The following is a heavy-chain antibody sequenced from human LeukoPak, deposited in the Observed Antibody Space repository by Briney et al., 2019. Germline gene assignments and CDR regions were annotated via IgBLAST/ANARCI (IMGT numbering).Heavy chain of an antibody. Sequence: ASVKVSCKASGGTFSSYAISWVRQAPGQGLEWMGGIIPIFGTANYAQKFQGRVTITADESTSTAYMELSSLRSEDTAVYYCARGRGSTSYWDHWGQGTLVTVSS. CDR1: GGTFSSYA. J-gene: IGHJ4*02. V-gene: IGHV1-69*13. D-gene: IGHD2-2*01. CDR2: IIPIFGTA. CDR3: ARGRGSTSYWDH.